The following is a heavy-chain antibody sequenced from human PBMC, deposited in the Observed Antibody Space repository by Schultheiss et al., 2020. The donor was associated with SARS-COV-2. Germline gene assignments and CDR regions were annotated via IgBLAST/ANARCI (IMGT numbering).Heavy chain of an antibody. CDR2: IYTSGST. D-gene: IGHD2-21*02. J-gene: IGHJ6*03. CDR3: ARDLRGVTRGYYYYYYMDV. CDR1: GGSISSYY. Sequence: SETLSLTCTVSGGSISSYYWSWIRQPAGKGLEWIGRIYTSGSTNYNPSLKSRVTMSVDTSKNQFSLKLSSVTAADTAVYYCARDLRGVTRGYYYYYYMDVWGKGTTVTVSS. V-gene: IGHV4-4*07.